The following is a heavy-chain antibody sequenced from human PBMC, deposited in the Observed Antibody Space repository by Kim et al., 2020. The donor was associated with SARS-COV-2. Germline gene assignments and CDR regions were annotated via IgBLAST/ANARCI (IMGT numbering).Heavy chain of an antibody. Sequence: GESLKISCKGSGYSFTSYWIGWVRQMPGKGLEWMGIIYPGDSDTRYSPSFQGQVTISADKSISTAYLQWSSLKALDTAMYYCARQGFHRTYYYDSSGYISDYWGQGTLVTVSS. CDR2: IYPGDSDT. CDR3: ARQGFHRTYYYDSSGYISDY. J-gene: IGHJ4*02. V-gene: IGHV5-51*01. CDR1: GYSFTSYW. D-gene: IGHD3-22*01.